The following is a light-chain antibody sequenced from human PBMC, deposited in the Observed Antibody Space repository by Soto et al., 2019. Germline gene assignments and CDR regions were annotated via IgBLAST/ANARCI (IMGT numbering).Light chain of an antibody. CDR3: DQRRNYPPLT. CDR1: QSVSSY. V-gene: IGKV3-11*01. J-gene: IGKJ4*01. Sequence: EIVVTQSPATLSLSPGERATLACRASQSVSSYLAWYHQKPGQAPRHLGYDASHRATGIPARFSGSGSGTDFTLTLTSLDPQDYEVSSYDQRRNYPPLTFGGGTKVDIK. CDR2: DAS.